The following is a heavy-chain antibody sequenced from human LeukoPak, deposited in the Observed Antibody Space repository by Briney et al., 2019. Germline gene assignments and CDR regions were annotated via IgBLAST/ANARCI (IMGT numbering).Heavy chain of an antibody. J-gene: IGHJ6*02. V-gene: IGHV4-39*01. CDR1: GGSISSSGYY. Sequence: SETLSLTCTVSGGSISSSGYYWGWIRQPPGKGLEWIGSIYYSGSTYYNPSLKSRVTISVDTSKNQFSLKLSSVTAADTAVYYCARRTGYSSGWPYYYYGMDVWGQGTTVTVSS. CDR3: ARRTGYSSGWPYYYYGMDV. CDR2: IYYSGST. D-gene: IGHD6-19*01.